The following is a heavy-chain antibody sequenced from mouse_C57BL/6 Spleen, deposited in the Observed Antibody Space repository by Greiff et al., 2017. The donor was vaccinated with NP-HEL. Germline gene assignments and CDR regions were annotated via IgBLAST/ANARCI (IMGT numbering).Heavy chain of an antibody. CDR1: GYTFTDYY. Sequence: EVHLKASGPALVKPGASVTMSCKASGYTFTDYYMHWVKQSHGKSLEWIGYIYPNNVGNGYNQKVKGKATLTVDKSSSTAYMELRSLTSEDSAVYYCARWRFYGSSFYYAMDYWGQGTSVTVSS. V-gene: IGHV1-34*01. CDR2: IYPNNVGN. D-gene: IGHD1-1*01. J-gene: IGHJ4*01. CDR3: ARWRFYGSSFYYAMDY.